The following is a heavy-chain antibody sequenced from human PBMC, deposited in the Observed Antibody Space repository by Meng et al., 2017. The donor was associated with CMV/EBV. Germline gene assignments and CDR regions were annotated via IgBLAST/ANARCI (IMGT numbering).Heavy chain of an antibody. D-gene: IGHD2-15*01. V-gene: IGHV1-18*01. CDR3: ARMEVGGGSCYSDY. Sequence: QVPLVQVVAEVKKPGAPVKVSCKASGYTFTSYGISWVRQAPGQGLEWMGWISAYNGNTNYAQKLQGRVTMTTDTSTSTAYMGLRSLRSDDTAVYYCARMEVGGGSCYSDYWGQGTLVTVSS. CDR1: GYTFTSYG. J-gene: IGHJ4*02. CDR2: ISAYNGNT.